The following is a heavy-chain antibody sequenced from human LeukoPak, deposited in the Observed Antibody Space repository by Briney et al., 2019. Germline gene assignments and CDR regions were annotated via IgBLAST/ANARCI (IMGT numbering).Heavy chain of an antibody. J-gene: IGHJ4*02. CDR2: IGTAGDT. CDR1: GFTFSSYD. V-gene: IGHV3-13*01. CDR3: AKDGVGPTMGFYFDY. Sequence: SGGSLRLSCAASGFTFSSYDMHWVRQATGKGLEWVSAIGTAGDTYYPGSVKGRFTISRDNSKNTLYLQMNSLRAEDTAVYYCAKDGVGPTMGFYFDYWGQGTLVTVSS. D-gene: IGHD1-26*01.